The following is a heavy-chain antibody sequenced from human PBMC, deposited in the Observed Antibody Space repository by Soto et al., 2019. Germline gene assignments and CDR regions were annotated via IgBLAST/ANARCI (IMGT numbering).Heavy chain of an antibody. D-gene: IGHD6-19*01. Sequence: PSETLSLTCTVSGGSISTYYWHWIRQPPGKGLEWIGYIYNNGGTNYIPSLKSRVTISLDRSKKQFSLTLNSVTSEDTAVYYCARGPSSSGWYALWYWGQGGLVTVS. CDR3: ARGPSSSGWYALWY. V-gene: IGHV4-59*01. CDR1: GGSISTYY. J-gene: IGHJ4*02. CDR2: IYNNGGT.